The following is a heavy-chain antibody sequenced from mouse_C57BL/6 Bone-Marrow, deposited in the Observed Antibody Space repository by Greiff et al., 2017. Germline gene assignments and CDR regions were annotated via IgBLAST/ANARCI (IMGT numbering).Heavy chain of an antibody. J-gene: IGHJ1*03. Sequence: EVQLVESGGGLVKPGGSLKLSCAASGFTFSDSGMHWVRQAPEKGLEWVAYISSGSSTIYYADTVKGRFTISRDNAKNTLFLQMTSLRSEDTAMYYCARGTVVATVYWYVDVWGTGTTVTDSS. D-gene: IGHD1-1*01. CDR2: ISSGSSTI. CDR1: GFTFSDSG. V-gene: IGHV5-17*01. CDR3: ARGTVVATVYWYVDV.